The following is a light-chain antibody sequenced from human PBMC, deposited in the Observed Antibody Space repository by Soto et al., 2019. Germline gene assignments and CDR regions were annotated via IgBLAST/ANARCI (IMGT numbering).Light chain of an antibody. V-gene: IGKV3-20*01. CDR3: QQYGDSPLT. Sequence: EVVLPQSPGTLSLSPGERATLSCRASQSVSSGTYLAWYQQKPGQAPTLLIYGASTRAAGIPDRFSGSGSGTDFTLTITRLEPEDFAVYYCQQYGDSPLTFGGGTRVE. J-gene: IGKJ4*01. CDR1: QSVSSGTY. CDR2: GAS.